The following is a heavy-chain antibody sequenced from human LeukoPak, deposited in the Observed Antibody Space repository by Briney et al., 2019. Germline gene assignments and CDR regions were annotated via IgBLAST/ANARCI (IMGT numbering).Heavy chain of an antibody. CDR1: GGSISSTNW. CDR2: IYYSGST. D-gene: IGHD3-22*01. J-gene: IGHJ4*02. CDR3: ARHLPPPYYDSSGCFDY. V-gene: IGHV4-39*01. Sequence: PSETLSLTCGVSGGSISSTNWWSWVRQPPGKGLEWIGSIYYSGSTYYNPSLKSRVTISVDTSKNQFSLKLSSVTAADTAVYYCARHLPPPYYDSSGCFDYWGQGTLVTVSS.